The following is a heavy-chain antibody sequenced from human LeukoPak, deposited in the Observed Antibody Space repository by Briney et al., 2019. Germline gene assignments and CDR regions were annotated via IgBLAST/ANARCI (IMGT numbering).Heavy chain of an antibody. Sequence: GGSLTLSCAASGLPFSLYWMYWVRQAPGKGLVWVSGIYSDGNDRRYADSVKGRFNISRDNAKNTLFLQMNSLRAEDTAVYYCVRYDWNYPDYWGQGTLVTVSS. V-gene: IGHV3-74*01. CDR1: GLPFSLYW. CDR2: IYSDGNDR. CDR3: VRYDWNYPDY. J-gene: IGHJ4*02. D-gene: IGHD1-7*01.